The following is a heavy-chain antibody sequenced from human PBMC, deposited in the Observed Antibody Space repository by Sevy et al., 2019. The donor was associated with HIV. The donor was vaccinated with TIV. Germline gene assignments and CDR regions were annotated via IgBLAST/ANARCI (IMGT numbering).Heavy chain of an antibody. Sequence: GESLKISCAASGFTFSSYGMHWVRQAPGKGLEWVAVISYDGSNKYYADSVKGRFTISRDNSKNTLYLQMNSLRAEDTAVYYCANGGGGYGDDGNYFDYWGQGTLVTVSS. D-gene: IGHD4-17*01. CDR1: GFTFSSYG. CDR2: ISYDGSNK. CDR3: ANGGGGYGDDGNYFDY. J-gene: IGHJ4*02. V-gene: IGHV3-30*18.